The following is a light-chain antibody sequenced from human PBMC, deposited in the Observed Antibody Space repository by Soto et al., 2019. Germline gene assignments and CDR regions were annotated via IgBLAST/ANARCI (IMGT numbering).Light chain of an antibody. CDR2: AAS. J-gene: IGKJ5*01. CDR1: QGISSY. Sequence: IQMTQSPSTLSASVGDRVTITCRASQGISSYLAWYQQKPGKAPKLLIYAASTLQSGVPSRFSGSGSGTDFTLTISSLQPEDFATYYCQQRNTGTFGQGTRLEIK. V-gene: IGKV1-9*01. CDR3: QQRNTGT.